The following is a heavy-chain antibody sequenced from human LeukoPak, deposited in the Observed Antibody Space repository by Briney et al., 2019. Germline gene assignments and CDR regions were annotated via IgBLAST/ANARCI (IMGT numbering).Heavy chain of an antibody. CDR1: GGSINSFY. CDR2: IYSSGST. J-gene: IGHJ4*02. CDR3: AREGPGDTAMVFDY. V-gene: IGHV4-4*07. D-gene: IGHD5-18*01. Sequence: PSETLSLTCTVSGGSINSFYWTWIRQPAGKGLEWIGRIYSSGSTNFNPSLKSRVTMSVDTSKNQFSLRLNSVTAADTAAYFCAREGPGDTAMVFDYWGQGTLVTVSS.